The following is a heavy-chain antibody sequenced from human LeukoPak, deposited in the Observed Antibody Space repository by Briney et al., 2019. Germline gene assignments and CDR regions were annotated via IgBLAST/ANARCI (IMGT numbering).Heavy chain of an antibody. Sequence: GGSLRLSRAASGFTFTTYWMHWVRQAPGKGLVWVSHINSDGSITSYADSVKGRFTISRDNAKNTLYLQMNSLRAEDTAVYYCARDAVDTANAVWGQGTTVTVSS. V-gene: IGHV3-74*01. CDR2: INSDGSIT. J-gene: IGHJ6*02. D-gene: IGHD5-18*01. CDR3: ARDAVDTANAV. CDR1: GFTFTTYW.